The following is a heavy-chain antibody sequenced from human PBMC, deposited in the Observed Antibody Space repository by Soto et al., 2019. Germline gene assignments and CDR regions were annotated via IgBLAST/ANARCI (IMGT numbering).Heavy chain of an antibody. CDR1: GFTFTNYA. V-gene: IGHV3-23*01. J-gene: IGHJ4*02. CDR3: AKRTDNWHQGGPLDY. Sequence: PGGSLRLSCAASGFTFTNYAMTWVRQAPGKGLEWVSAISTSGGNTFYVDAVKGRFTISRDNSKNTLDLQMNSLRGDDTAVYYCAKRTDNWHQGGPLDYWGQGTLVTVSS. D-gene: IGHD1-20*01. CDR2: ISTSGGNT.